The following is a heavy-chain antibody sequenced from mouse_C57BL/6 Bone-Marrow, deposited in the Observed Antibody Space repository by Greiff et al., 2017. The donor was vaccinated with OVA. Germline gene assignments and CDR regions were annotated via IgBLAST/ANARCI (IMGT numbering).Heavy chain of an antibody. V-gene: IGHV1-81*01. CDR1: GYTFTSYG. D-gene: IGHD1-1*01. CDR3: AIGGSSSFYYAMDY. CDR2: IYPRSGNT. Sequence: VQLQQSGAELARPGASVKLSCKASGYTFTSYGISWVKQRTGQGLEWIGEIYPRSGNTYYNEKFKGKATLTADKSSSTAYMELRSLTSEDSAVYYCAIGGSSSFYYAMDYWGQGTSVTVSS. J-gene: IGHJ4*01.